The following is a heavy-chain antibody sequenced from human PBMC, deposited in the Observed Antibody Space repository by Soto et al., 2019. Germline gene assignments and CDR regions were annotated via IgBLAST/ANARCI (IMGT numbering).Heavy chain of an antibody. Sequence: QVQLQESGPGLVKPSQTLSLTCTVSGGSISSGGYYWSWIRQHPGKGLEWIGYIYYSGSTYYNPSLKSRVTISVATSKNQFSLKLSSVTAADTAVYYCASGGSSPSNWFDPWGQGTLVTVSS. CDR2: IYYSGST. CDR3: ASGGSSPSNWFDP. V-gene: IGHV4-31*03. CDR1: GGSISSGGYY. J-gene: IGHJ5*02. D-gene: IGHD6-13*01.